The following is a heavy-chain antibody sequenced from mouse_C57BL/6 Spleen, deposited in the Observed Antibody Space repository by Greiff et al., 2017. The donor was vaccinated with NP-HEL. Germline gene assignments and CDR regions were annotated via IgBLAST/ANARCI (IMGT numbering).Heavy chain of an antibody. Sequence: VQLQQSGAELVKPGASVKLSCKASGYTFTSYWMQWVKQRPGQGLEWIGEIDPSDSYTNYNQKFKGKATLTVDTSSSTAYMQLSSLTSGDSAVYCCARGGTGNAMDYGGQGTSVTVSS. CDR3: ARGGTGNAMDY. V-gene: IGHV1-50*01. CDR1: GYTFTSYW. D-gene: IGHD3-3*01. CDR2: IDPSDSYT. J-gene: IGHJ4*01.